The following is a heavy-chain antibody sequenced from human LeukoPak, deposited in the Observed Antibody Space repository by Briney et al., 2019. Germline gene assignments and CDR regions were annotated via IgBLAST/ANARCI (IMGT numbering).Heavy chain of an antibody. CDR1: GFTFSSNW. J-gene: IGHJ4*02. V-gene: IGHV3-7*01. CDR3: VVTTRSYPFDY. CDR2: INQDGSVK. Sequence: PGGSLRLSCAASGFTFSSNWMCWGRQDPGEGLEWVANINQDGSVKIYVDSVKGRFTISRDNAKNSLYLQMNSLRAEDTAVYYCVVTTRSYPFDYWGQGTLVTVSS. D-gene: IGHD4-23*01.